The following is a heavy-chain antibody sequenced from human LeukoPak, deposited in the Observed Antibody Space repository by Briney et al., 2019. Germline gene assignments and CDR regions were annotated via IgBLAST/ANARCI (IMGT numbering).Heavy chain of an antibody. J-gene: IGHJ4*02. Sequence: GGSLRLSCVTSGFTFSNYGMHWVRQVPGKGLEWVAVISYDARSDFHVDSVKGRFTISRDNSKNTLYLQMNSLRAEDTAVYYCARVKGSSWHFDYWGQGTLVTVSS. D-gene: IGHD6-13*01. CDR3: ARVKGSSWHFDY. V-gene: IGHV3-30*05. CDR2: ISYDARSD. CDR1: GFTFSNYG.